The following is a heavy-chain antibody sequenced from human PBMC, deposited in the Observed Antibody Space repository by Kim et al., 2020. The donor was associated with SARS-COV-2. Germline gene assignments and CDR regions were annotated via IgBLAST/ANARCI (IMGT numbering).Heavy chain of an antibody. V-gene: IGHV1-18*01. J-gene: IGHJ4*02. Sequence: NYAPQLQGRHTMTTDTSTSTAYIELRSLRSDDSAVYYCARRVTGYPTDYWGQGTLVTVSS. CDR3: ARRVTGYPTDY. D-gene: IGHD4-4*01.